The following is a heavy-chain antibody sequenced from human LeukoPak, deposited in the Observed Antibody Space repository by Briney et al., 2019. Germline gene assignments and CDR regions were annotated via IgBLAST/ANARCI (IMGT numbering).Heavy chain of an antibody. J-gene: IGHJ5*02. Sequence: GASVKVSCKASGYTFTSYDINWVRQATGQGLEWMGWMNPNSGNTGYAQKFQGRVTMTRNTSTSTAYMELSSLRSEDTAVYYCARGRDGYNSYWFDPWGQGTLVTVSS. CDR1: GYTFTSYD. CDR2: MNPNSGNT. CDR3: ARGRDGYNSYWFDP. D-gene: IGHD5-24*01. V-gene: IGHV1-8*01.